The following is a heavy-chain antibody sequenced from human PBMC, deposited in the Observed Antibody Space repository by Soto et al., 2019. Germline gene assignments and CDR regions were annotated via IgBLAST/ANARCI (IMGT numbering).Heavy chain of an antibody. J-gene: IGHJ4*02. D-gene: IGHD2-15*01. Sequence: GGSLRLSCAASGFTFSSYAMSWVRQAPGKGLEWVSAISGSGGSTYYADSVKGRFTISRDNSKNTLYLQMNSLRAEDTAVYYCAPDLICPVVVVAATGVDYWGKGTLVTVSS. CDR3: APDLICPVVVVAATGVDY. CDR2: ISGSGGST. V-gene: IGHV3-23*01. CDR1: GFTFSSYA.